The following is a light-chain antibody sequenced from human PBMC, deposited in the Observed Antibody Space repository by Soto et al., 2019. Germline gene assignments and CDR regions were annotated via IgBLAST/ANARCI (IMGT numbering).Light chain of an antibody. J-gene: IGKJ4*01. CDR3: QESYSTPLA. Sequence: DIQVTQSPSSLSASVGDRVTITCRTSQNINIFLNWYQQKPGRAPMVVISAASNLESGVPSRFSGRGSGTEFTLTISNLQPGDPALYFCQESYSTPLAFGGGTKVDIK. V-gene: IGKV1-39*01. CDR2: AAS. CDR1: QNINIF.